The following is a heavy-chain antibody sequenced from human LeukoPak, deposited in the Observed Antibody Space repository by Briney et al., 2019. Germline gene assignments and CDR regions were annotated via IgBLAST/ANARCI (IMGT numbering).Heavy chain of an antibody. J-gene: IGHJ4*02. CDR1: GFTFSSYS. CDR2: ISSSSSYI. CDR3: AKVRGFLEWLLYLDY. D-gene: IGHD3-3*01. Sequence: GGSLRLSCAASGFTFSSYSMNWVRQAPGKGLEWVSSISSSSSYIYYADSVKGRFTISRDNAKNSLYLQMNSLRAEDTAVYYCAKVRGFLEWLLYLDYWGQGTLVTVSS. V-gene: IGHV3-21*01.